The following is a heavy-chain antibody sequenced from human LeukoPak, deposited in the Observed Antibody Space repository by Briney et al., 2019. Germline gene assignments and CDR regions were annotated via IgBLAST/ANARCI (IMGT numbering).Heavy chain of an antibody. CDR1: GLTFSSNA. CDR3: ATPGSGSYRYYFDY. J-gene: IGHJ4*02. Sequence: GGSLRLSCAASGLTFSSNAMTWVRQAPGKGLEWVSTISGSGGSTYYADSVKGRFTISRDNSKNTLYLQMNSLRAEDTAVYYCATPGSGSYRYYFDYWGQGPLVTVSS. V-gene: IGHV3-23*01. D-gene: IGHD3-10*01. CDR2: ISGSGGST.